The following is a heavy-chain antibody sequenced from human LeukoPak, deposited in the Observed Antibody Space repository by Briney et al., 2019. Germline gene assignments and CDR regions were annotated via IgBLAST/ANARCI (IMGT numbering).Heavy chain of an antibody. D-gene: IGHD1-26*01. CDR3: ARVVYSGLEVDY. V-gene: IGHV4-61*01. CDR2: IYYSGST. CDR1: GGSVSSGSYY. Sequence: SETLSLTCTVSGGSVSSGSYYWSWIRQPPGKGLEWIGYIYYSGSTYYNPSFKSRVTMSVDTSKNQFSLKLSSVTAADTAVYYCARVVYSGLEVDYWGQGTLVTVSS. J-gene: IGHJ4*02.